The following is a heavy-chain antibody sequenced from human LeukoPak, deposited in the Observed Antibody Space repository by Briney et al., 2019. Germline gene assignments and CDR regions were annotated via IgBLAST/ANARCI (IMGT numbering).Heavy chain of an antibody. J-gene: IGHJ4*02. CDR2: INPNSGGT. Sequence: ASVKVSCKASGYTFTSYGISWVRQAPGQGLEWMGRINPNSGGTNYAQKFQGRVTMTRDTSISTAYMELSRLRSDDTAVYYCARGSLRSLDTAMAPVGYWGQGTLVTVSS. CDR1: GYTFTSYG. CDR3: ARGSLRSLDTAMAPVGY. V-gene: IGHV1-2*06. D-gene: IGHD5-18*01.